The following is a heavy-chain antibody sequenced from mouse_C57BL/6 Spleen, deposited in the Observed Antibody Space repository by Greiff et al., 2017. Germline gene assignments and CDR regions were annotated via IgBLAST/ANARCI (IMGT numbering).Heavy chain of an antibody. CDR1: GFTFSDYG. V-gene: IGHV5-17*01. J-gene: IGHJ1*03. CDR3: ARGDDYGWYFDV. D-gene: IGHD2-4*01. CDR2: ISSGSSTI. Sequence: EVLLVESGGGLVKPGGSLKLSCAASGFTFSDYGMHWVRQAPEKGLEWVAYISSGSSTIYYADTVKGRFTISRDNAKNTLFLQMTSLRSEDTAMXYCARGDDYGWYFDVWGTGTTVTVSS.